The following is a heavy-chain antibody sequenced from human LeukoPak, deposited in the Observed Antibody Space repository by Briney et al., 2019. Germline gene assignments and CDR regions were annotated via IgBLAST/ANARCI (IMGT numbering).Heavy chain of an antibody. CDR1: GYTFTSYY. V-gene: IGHV1-46*01. CDR2: INPSGGST. D-gene: IGHD5-18*01. Sequence: GASVKVSCKASGYTFTSYYMHWVRQAPGQGLEWMGIINPSGGSTSYAQKFQGRVTMTRNTSKSTAYMELSSLRSEDTAVYYCARSGYSYGYGSRPSRRPTHFDYWGQGTLVTVSS. J-gene: IGHJ4*02. CDR3: ARSGYSYGYGSRPSRRPTHFDY.